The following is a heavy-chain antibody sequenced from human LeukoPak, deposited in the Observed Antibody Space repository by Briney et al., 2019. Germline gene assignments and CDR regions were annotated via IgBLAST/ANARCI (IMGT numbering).Heavy chain of an antibody. CDR1: GGSISSGGYY. V-gene: IGHV4-31*03. CDR3: ARRGRYCSSTSCSDAFDI. J-gene: IGHJ3*02. D-gene: IGHD2-2*01. Sequence: SQTLSLTCTVSGGSISSGGYYWSWIRQHPGKGLEWIGYIYYSGSTYYNPSLKSRVTISVDTSKNQFSLKLSSVTVADTAVYYCARRGRYCSSTSCSDAFDIWGQGTMVTVSS. CDR2: IYYSGST.